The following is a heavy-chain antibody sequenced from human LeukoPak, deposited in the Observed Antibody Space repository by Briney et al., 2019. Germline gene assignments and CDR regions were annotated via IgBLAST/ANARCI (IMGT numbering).Heavy chain of an antibody. D-gene: IGHD3-10*01. CDR1: GFPFHNYW. Sequence: PGGSLRLSCVASGFPFHNYWMTWVRQAPGKGLEWVANIKQDAVEEFYVDSVKGRFTIFRDNAKNTLYLQMNSLRADDTAIYYCASGSAYYGSGSRLDYWGQGTLVTVSS. V-gene: IGHV3-7*01. J-gene: IGHJ4*02. CDR2: IKQDAVEE. CDR3: ASGSAYYGSGSRLDY.